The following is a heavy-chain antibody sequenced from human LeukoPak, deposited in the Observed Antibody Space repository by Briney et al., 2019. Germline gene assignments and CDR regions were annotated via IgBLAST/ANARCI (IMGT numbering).Heavy chain of an antibody. CDR1: GGSISSGDYY. CDR2: IYYSGST. CDR3: ARDNYGDYSYYYMDV. Sequence: SETLSLTCTVSGGSISSGDYYWSWIRQPPGKGLEWIGYIYYSGSTYYNPSLRSRVTISVDTSKNQFSLKLSSVTAADTAVYYCARDNYGDYSYYYMDVWGKGTTVTVSS. D-gene: IGHD4-17*01. J-gene: IGHJ6*03. V-gene: IGHV4-30-4*08.